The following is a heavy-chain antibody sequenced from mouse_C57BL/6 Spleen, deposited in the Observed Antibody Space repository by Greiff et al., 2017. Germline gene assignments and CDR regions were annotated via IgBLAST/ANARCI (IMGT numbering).Heavy chain of an antibody. D-gene: IGHD1-1*01. J-gene: IGHJ1*03. CDR1: GYSITSGYY. Sequence: EVQLQESGPGLVKPSQSLSLTCSVTGYSITSGYYWNWIRQFPGNKLEWMGYISYDGSNNYNPSLKNRISITRDTSKNQFFLKLNSVTTEDTATYYGAQYYGSSTPYFGVWGTGTTVTVSS. CDR2: ISYDGSN. V-gene: IGHV3-6*01. CDR3: AQYYGSSTPYFGV.